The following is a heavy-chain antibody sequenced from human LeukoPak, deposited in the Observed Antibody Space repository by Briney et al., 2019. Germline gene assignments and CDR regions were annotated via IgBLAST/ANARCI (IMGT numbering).Heavy chain of an antibody. Sequence: GGSLRLSCAASGFTFSSYTMNWVRQAPGKGLEWVSIISSGSSYIHYADSVKGRFTIPRDNAKNSLYLQMNSLRAEDTAVYYCAKEYSGGCSSTSCLYYYYYMDVWGKGTTVTISS. CDR2: ISSGSSYI. J-gene: IGHJ6*03. CDR3: AKEYSGGCSSTSCLYYYYYMDV. CDR1: GFTFSSYT. D-gene: IGHD2-2*01. V-gene: IGHV3-21*01.